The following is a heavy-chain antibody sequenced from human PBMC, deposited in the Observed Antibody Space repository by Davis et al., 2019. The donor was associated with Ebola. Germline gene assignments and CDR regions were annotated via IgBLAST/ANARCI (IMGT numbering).Heavy chain of an antibody. Sequence: AASVKVSCKASGYTFTSHAMNWVRQAPGQGLEWMGWIDTNTGNPTYAQVFTGRFVFSLDTSVSTAYLQISSLKAEDTAVHYCATWGPDQRWPYYFDYWGQGTMVTVSS. V-gene: IGHV7-4-1*02. CDR3: ATWGPDQRWPYYFDY. CDR2: IDTNTGNP. J-gene: IGHJ4*02. CDR1: GYTFTSHA. D-gene: IGHD6-19*01.